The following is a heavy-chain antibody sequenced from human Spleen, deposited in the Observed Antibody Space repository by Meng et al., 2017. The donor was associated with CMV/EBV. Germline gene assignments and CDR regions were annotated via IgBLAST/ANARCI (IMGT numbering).Heavy chain of an antibody. Sequence: GESLKISCAASGFTVSSKHRRWVRQAPGKGLEWVANIKQDGSEKNYVDSVKGRFTISRDNAKNTLYLQMNSLRAEDTAVYYCARGLLGTFDYWGQGTLVTVSS. CDR2: IKQDGSEK. J-gene: IGHJ4*02. V-gene: IGHV3-7*01. CDR1: GFTVSSKH. CDR3: ARGLLGTFDY. D-gene: IGHD1-1*01.